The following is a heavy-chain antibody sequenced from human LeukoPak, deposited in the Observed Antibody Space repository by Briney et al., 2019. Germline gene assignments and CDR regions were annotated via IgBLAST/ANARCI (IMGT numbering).Heavy chain of an antibody. D-gene: IGHD6-13*01. CDR3: ARDLEAANTYYFDY. V-gene: IGHV3-66*01. CDR1: GFTVSSSY. CDR2: ISSAGTT. J-gene: IGHJ4*02. Sequence: GRSLRLSCAASGFTVSSSYMSWVRQAPGKGLEWVSIISSAGTTYYSDSVKGRFTISRDNSKNTVYLQVNSLRDEDTAVYYCARDLEAANTYYFDYWGQGTMVTVSS.